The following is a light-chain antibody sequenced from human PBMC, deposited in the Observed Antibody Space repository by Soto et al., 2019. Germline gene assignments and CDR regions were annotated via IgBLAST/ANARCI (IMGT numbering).Light chain of an antibody. Sequence: AIQMTQSPSSLSASVGDRVTITCRASQGIRYDLGWYQQKPGKAPKLMIDAASSLQSGVPSRFIGSGSGTDFTLNFSSLKPEDFATLNCLQEYNYQLPFGQGTKVEIK. V-gene: IGKV1-6*01. CDR1: QGIRYD. CDR2: AAS. CDR3: LQEYNYQLP. J-gene: IGKJ1*01.